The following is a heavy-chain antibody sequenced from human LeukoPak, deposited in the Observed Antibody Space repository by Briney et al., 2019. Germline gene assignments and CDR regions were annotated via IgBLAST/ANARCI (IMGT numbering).Heavy chain of an antibody. CDR1: GFTFSSYA. J-gene: IGHJ4*02. CDR2: ISGSGGST. V-gene: IGHV3-23*01. D-gene: IGHD2-21*02. Sequence: GGSLRLSCAASGFTFSSYAMSWVRQAPGKGLVWVSAISGSGGSTYYADSVKGRFTISRDNSKNTLYLQMNSLRAEDTAVYYCAKARPRGHIVVVTAFDYWGQGTLVTVSS. CDR3: AKARPRGHIVVVTAFDY.